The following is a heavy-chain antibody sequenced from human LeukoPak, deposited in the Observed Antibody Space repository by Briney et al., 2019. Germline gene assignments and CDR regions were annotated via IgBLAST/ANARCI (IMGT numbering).Heavy chain of an antibody. D-gene: IGHD1-26*01. CDR2: ISYDGSNT. CDR1: GFTFSSYG. Sequence: PGGSLRLSCAASGFTFSSYGMHWVRQAPGKGLEWVAVISYDGSNTYYADSVRGRFTISRDNSKNTLYLQMNSLRAEDTAVYYCAKHYEGATLDVWGQGTTVTVSS. CDR3: AKHYEGATLDV. V-gene: IGHV3-30*18. J-gene: IGHJ6*02.